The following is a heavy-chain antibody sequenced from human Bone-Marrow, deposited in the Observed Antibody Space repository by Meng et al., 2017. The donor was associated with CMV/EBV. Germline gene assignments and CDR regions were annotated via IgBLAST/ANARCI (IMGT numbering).Heavy chain of an antibody. J-gene: IGHJ1*01. CDR1: GFTFSSYA. D-gene: IGHD2-2*01. CDR3: TTDRMYQLPRIQH. CDR2: ISGSGGST. Sequence: GGSLRLSCAASGFTFSSYAMSWVRQAPGKGLEWVSAISGSGGSTYYADSVKGRFTISRDNSKNTLYLQMNSLRAEDTAVYYCTTDRMYQLPRIQHWGQGTLVTVYS. V-gene: IGHV3-23*01.